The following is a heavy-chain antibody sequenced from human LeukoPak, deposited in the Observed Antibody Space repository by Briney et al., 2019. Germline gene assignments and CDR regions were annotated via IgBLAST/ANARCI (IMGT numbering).Heavy chain of an antibody. J-gene: IGHJ6*02. CDR1: GFTFSRHW. CDR2: INTDGSST. Sequence: PGGSLRLSCAASGFTFSRHWMHWVRQAPGKGLVWVSRINTDGSSTSYADSVKGRFTISRDNAKKTLYLQMNSLRAEDTAVYCCARDSYDSNYYYGMDVWGQGTTVTVSS. CDR3: ARDSYDSNYYYGMDV. V-gene: IGHV3-74*01. D-gene: IGHD5-12*01.